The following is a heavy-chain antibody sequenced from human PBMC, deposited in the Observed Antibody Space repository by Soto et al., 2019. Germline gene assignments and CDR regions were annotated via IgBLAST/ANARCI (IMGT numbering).Heavy chain of an antibody. V-gene: IGHV1-58*01. CDR3: AAPFQTGTHYYYYGMDV. Sequence: ASVKVSCKASGFTFTSSAVQWVRQARGQRLEWIGWIVVGSGNTNYAQKFQERVTITRDMSTSTAYMELSSLRSEDTAVYYCAAPFQTGTHYYYYGMDVWGQGTTVTVSS. CDR1: GFTFTSSA. J-gene: IGHJ6*02. CDR2: IVVGSGNT. D-gene: IGHD1-7*01.